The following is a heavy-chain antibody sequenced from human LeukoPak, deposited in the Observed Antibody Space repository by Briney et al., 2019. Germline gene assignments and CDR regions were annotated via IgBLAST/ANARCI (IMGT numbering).Heavy chain of an antibody. V-gene: IGHV3-23*01. CDR3: AKDLSGSYLFDY. Sequence: PGGSLSLSCAASGFTFSSYAMSWVRQAPGKGLEWVSAISGSGGSTYYADSVKGRFTISRDNSKNTLYLQMNSLRAEDTAVYYCAKDLSGSYLFDYWGQGTLVTVSS. D-gene: IGHD1-26*01. CDR2: ISGSGGST. J-gene: IGHJ4*02. CDR1: GFTFSSYA.